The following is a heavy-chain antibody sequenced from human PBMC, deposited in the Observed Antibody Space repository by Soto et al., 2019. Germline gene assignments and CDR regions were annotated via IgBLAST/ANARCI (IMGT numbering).Heavy chain of an antibody. D-gene: IGHD3-22*01. CDR1: GGSISSYY. CDR3: ARGDPYYYDSSGYPGLYYGMDV. CDR2: IYYSGST. Sequence: SETLSLTCTVSGGSISSYYWSWIRQPPGKGLEWIGYIYYSGSTNYNPSLKSRVTISVDTSKNQFSLKLSSVTAADTAVYYCARGDPYYYDSSGYPGLYYGMDVWGQGTTVTVSS. V-gene: IGHV4-59*01. J-gene: IGHJ6*02.